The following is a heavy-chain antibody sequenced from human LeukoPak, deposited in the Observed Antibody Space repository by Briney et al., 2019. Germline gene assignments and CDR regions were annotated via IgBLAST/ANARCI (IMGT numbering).Heavy chain of an antibody. CDR1: GFTFSTYW. J-gene: IGHJ4*02. V-gene: IGHV3-7*01. D-gene: IGHD5-18*01. CDR2: IKQDGSAQ. Sequence: VGPLRLSCAASGFTFSTYWMNWIRQAPGKGLEWVANIKQDGSAQFYVDSVKGRFTISRDNAKTSLYLQMNSLRAEDTAVYYCVRGWADTVMSRMDSWGQGTLVTVSS. CDR3: VRGWADTVMSRMDS.